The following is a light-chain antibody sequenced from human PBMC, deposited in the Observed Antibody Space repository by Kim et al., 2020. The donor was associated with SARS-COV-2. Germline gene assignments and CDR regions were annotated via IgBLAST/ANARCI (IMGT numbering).Light chain of an antibody. CDR3: QQRSNWPPALT. V-gene: IGKV3-11*01. J-gene: IGKJ4*01. Sequence: PAQRATLACRASQSVSTYLALYQQKPGQAPRLLIYDASNRATGIPDRFSGSGSGTDFTLTISSLESEDFAVYYCQQRSNWPPALTFGGGTKVDIK. CDR2: DAS. CDR1: QSVSTY.